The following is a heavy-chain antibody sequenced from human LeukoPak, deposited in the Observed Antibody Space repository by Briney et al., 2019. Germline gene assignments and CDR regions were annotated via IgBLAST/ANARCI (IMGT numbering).Heavy chain of an antibody. Sequence: GGSLRLSCAASGFTFSSYDMYWVRQAPGKGLDWVAFVRYDGSQKYYADSVRGRFTLSRDNSKNTLYLQMNSLRAEDTAVFYCAKGGARLHSYYFDYWGQGTLVTVSS. CDR1: GFTFSSYD. CDR2: VRYDGSQK. J-gene: IGHJ4*02. CDR3: AKGGARLHSYYFDY. V-gene: IGHV3-30*02. D-gene: IGHD1-26*01.